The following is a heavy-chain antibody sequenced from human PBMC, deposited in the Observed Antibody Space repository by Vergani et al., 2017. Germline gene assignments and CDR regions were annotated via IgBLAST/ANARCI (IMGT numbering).Heavy chain of an antibody. CDR3: ARSRAVNPVGFDY. CDR1: GGSISSSSYY. V-gene: IGHV4-39*07. Sequence: QLQLQESGPGLVKPSETLSLTCTVSGGSISSSSYYWGWIRQPPGKGLEWIGSIYYSGSTYYNPSLKSRVTISVDTSKNQFSLKLSSVTAADTAVYYCARSRAVNPVGFDYWGQGTLVTVSS. D-gene: IGHD1-14*01. CDR2: IYYSGST. J-gene: IGHJ4*02.